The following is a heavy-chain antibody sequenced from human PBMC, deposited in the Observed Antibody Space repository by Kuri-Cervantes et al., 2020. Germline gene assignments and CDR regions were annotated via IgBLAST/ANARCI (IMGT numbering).Heavy chain of an antibody. D-gene: IGHD5-24*01. V-gene: IGHV3-15*01. CDR3: TTDVENPPWLQLLSRY. Sequence: GESLKISCAASGFTFSNAWMSWVRQAPGKGLEWVGRIKSKTDSGTTDYAAPVKGRFTMSRDDSKNTLYLQMNSLKTDDTAVYYCTTDVENPPWLQLLSRYWGQGTLVTVSS. CDR2: IKSKTDSGTT. CDR1: GFTFSNAW. J-gene: IGHJ1*01.